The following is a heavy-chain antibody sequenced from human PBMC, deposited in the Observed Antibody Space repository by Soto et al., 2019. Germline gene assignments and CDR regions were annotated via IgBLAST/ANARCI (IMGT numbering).Heavy chain of an antibody. CDR2: IIPIFGTA. D-gene: IGHD5-12*01. CDR3: ARGNHRWLQLWYFDL. V-gene: IGHV1-69*05. CDR1: GGTFSSYT. J-gene: IGHJ2*01. Sequence: QVQLVQSGAEVKKPGSSVTVSCKASGGTFSSYTISWVRQAPGQGLEWMGGIIPIFGTANYAQKFQGRVTMTSEQSSXRAYMELSSLRSEDTAVYCCARGNHRWLQLWYFDLWGRGTLVTVSS.